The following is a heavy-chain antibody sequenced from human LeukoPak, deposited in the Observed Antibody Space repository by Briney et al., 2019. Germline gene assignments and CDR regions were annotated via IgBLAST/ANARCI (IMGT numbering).Heavy chain of an antibody. V-gene: IGHV3-48*03. CDR1: GFTVSSYE. J-gene: IGHJ2*01. Sequence: GGSLRLSCVASGFTVSSYEMNWVRQASGKGLEWVSYISSSGSSSGSTIYYPDSVKGRFTISRDNAKNSLYLQMNSLRAEDTALYYCARRFDLWGRGTLVTVSS. CDR3: ARRFDL. CDR2: ISSSGSSSGSTI.